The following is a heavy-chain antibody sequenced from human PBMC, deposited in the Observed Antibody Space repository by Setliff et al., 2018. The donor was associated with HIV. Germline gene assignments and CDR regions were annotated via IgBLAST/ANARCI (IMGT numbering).Heavy chain of an antibody. D-gene: IGHD2-21*02. Sequence: SETLSLTCTVSGGSISSSSYYWGWIRQPPGKGLEWIGNIYYSGSTYYNPPLKSRVTISVDTSKNQFSLKLSSVTAADTAVYYCAGSIVVVTAAPLTWGQGTLVTVSS. CDR2: IYYSGST. CDR3: AGSIVVVTAAPLT. J-gene: IGHJ5*02. CDR1: GGSISSSSYY. V-gene: IGHV4-39*01.